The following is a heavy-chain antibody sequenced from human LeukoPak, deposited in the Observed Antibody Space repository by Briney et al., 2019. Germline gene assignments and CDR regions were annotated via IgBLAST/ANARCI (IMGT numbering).Heavy chain of an antibody. CDR3: ARAGNSGWYYFDY. CDR1: GGSISSSSSY. D-gene: IGHD6-19*01. J-gene: IGHJ4*02. CDR2: IYYSGST. Sequence: PSETLSLTCTVSGGSISSSSSYWGWIRQLPGKGLEWIGSIYYSGSTYYSPSLKSRVTISVDTSKNQFSLKLNSLTAADTAVYYCARAGNSGWYYFDYWGQGTLVTVSS. V-gene: IGHV4-39*01.